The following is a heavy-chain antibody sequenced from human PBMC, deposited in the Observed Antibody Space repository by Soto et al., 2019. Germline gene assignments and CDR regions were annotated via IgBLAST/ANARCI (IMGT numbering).Heavy chain of an antibody. Sequence: SETLSLTCTVSGGSISSSSYYWGWIRQPPGKGLEWIGSIFYSGSTYYNPSLKSRVTISVDASKNQISLKLSSVTAADTAVYYCTTLSSMVRGVIQISCWGQGTLVTVSS. J-gene: IGHJ4*02. CDR3: TTLSSMVRGVIQISC. CDR1: GGSISSSSYY. V-gene: IGHV4-39*07. CDR2: IFYSGST. D-gene: IGHD3-10*01.